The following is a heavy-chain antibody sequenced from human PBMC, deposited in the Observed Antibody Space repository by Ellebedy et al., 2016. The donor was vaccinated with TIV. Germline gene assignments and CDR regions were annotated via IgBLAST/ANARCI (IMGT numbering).Heavy chain of an antibody. V-gene: IGHV3-23*01. Sequence: GESLKISXAASGFTFSGSWMNWVRQAPGKGLEWVSSINGNGGTTYDADSVKGRFTISRDNSKNTLYLQMNGLRAEDTAIYYCAKGKGYNDAFDFWGQGTMVTVS. J-gene: IGHJ3*01. D-gene: IGHD5-18*01. CDR3: AKGKGYNDAFDF. CDR1: GFTFSGSW. CDR2: INGNGGTT.